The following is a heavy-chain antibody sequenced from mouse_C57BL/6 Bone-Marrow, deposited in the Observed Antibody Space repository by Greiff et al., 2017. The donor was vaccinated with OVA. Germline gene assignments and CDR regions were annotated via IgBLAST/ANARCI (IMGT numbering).Heavy chain of an antibody. V-gene: IGHV5-6*01. Sequence: EVQLVESGGDLVKPGGSLKLSCAASGFTFSSYGMSWVRQTPDKRLEWVATISSGGSYTYYPDSVKGRFTISRDNAKNTLYLQMSSLKSEDTAMYYCARQEGWLPHFDYWGQGTTLTVSS. CDR2: ISSGGSYT. J-gene: IGHJ2*01. CDR3: ARQEGWLPHFDY. CDR1: GFTFSSYG. D-gene: IGHD2-3*01.